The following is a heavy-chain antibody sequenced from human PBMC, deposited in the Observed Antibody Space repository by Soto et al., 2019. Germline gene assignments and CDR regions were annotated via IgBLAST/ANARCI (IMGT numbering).Heavy chain of an antibody. D-gene: IGHD3-22*01. Sequence: SETLSLTCTVSGGSISSSSYYWGWIRQPPGKGLEWIGSIYYSGSTYYNPSLKSRVTISVDTSKNQFSLKLSSVTAADTAVYYCARILGSSGYYYGYYYGMDVWGQGTTVTVSS. CDR2: IYYSGST. V-gene: IGHV4-39*01. CDR1: GGSISSSSYY. CDR3: ARILGSSGYYYGYYYGMDV. J-gene: IGHJ6*02.